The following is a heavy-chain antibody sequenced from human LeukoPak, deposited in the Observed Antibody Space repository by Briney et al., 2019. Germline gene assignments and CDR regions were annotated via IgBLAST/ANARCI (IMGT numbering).Heavy chain of an antibody. D-gene: IGHD2/OR15-2a*01. CDR1: GFTFSSYW. CDR2: VNVDGGST. V-gene: IGHV3-74*01. CDR3: ARGIGIGAFDT. J-gene: IGHJ3*02. Sequence: GGSLRLSCAASGFTFSSYWMHWVRQAPGKGLVWVSRVNVDGGSTNYADSVKGRLTISRDNATKTLYLQINSLRPEDTDFYYCARGIGIGAFDTWGRGTKVTVSS.